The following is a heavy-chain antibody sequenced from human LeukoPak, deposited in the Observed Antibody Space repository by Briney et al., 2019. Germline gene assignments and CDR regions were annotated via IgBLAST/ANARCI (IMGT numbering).Heavy chain of an antibody. V-gene: IGHV4-4*07. J-gene: IGHJ4*02. CDR2: IYSSGNT. D-gene: IGHD5-24*01. CDR1: GGSISGHY. CDR3: ARGDGYNWGNFDY. Sequence: SETLSLMCTVSGGSISGHYWNWIRQPAGRGLEWIGRIYSSGNTNYNPSFESRVIMSMDASKSQFSLKVTSVTAADTAVYYCARGDGYNWGNFDYRGQGTLVTVSS.